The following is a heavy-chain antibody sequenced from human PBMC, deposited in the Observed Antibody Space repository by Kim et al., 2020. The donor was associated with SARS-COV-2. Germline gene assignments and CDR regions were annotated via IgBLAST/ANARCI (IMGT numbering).Heavy chain of an antibody. CDR3: ASDPSGTYYGWFDP. J-gene: IGHJ5*02. CDR2: LSYDGSNE. D-gene: IGHD1-26*01. V-gene: IGHV3-30*03. Sequence: GGSLRLSCAASGFTFSSYGMHWVRQAPGKGLEWVAALSYDGSNEYHADSVKGRFTISRDNSKNKLFLQMHSLRPEDTAVYYCASDPSGTYYGWFDPWGQG. CDR1: GFTFSSYG.